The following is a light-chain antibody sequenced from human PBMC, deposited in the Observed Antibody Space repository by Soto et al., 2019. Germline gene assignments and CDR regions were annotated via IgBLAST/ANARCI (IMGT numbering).Light chain of an antibody. CDR3: LQDYNYPRT. J-gene: IGKJ1*01. Sequence: IQMSQSPSSLSASVGDRVTITCRASQGIGDALGWYQQKPGKAPKRLIYATSSLQSGVPSRFSGSGSGRDFTLTISSLQPEDFATYYCLQDYNYPRTFGQGTKWIS. CDR2: ATS. CDR1: QGIGDA. V-gene: IGKV1-6*01.